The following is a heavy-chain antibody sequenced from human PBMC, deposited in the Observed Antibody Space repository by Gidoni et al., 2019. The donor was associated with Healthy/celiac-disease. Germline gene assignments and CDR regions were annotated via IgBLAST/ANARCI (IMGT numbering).Heavy chain of an antibody. D-gene: IGHD2-8*01. Sequence: AKGLEWVGFIRSKAYDGTTEYAASVKGRFTISRDDSKSIAYLQMNSLKTEDTAVYYCTRDRTEGYCTNGVCYTDAYYYYGMDVWGQGTTVTVSS. CDR2: IRSKAYDGTT. J-gene: IGHJ6*02. CDR3: TRDRTEGYCTNGVCYTDAYYYYGMDV. V-gene: IGHV3-49*02.